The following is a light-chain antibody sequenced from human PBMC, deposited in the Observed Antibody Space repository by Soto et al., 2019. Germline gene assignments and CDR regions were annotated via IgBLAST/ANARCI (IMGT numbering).Light chain of an antibody. J-gene: IGLJ1*01. CDR2: GNT. Sequence: QSVLTQPPSVSGAPGQRVTISCTGSSSNIGAGYDVRWYQQLPGTAPKLLIYGNTNRPSGVPDRFSGSKSGTSASLTITGLQAEDETDYYCQTYDNSLSGFYVFGTGTKVTVL. CDR3: QTYDNSLSGFYV. V-gene: IGLV1-40*01. CDR1: SSNIGAGYD.